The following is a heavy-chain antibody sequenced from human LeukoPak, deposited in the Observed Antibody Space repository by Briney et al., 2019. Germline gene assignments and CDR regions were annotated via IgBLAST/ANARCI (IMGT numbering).Heavy chain of an antibody. CDR3: AKDLPAAMRYFDY. Sequence: GALRLSCAASGFTFSDYSMNWVRQAPGKGLEWVSSISGSSNYKYYAKSLRGRFTISRDNAKNSLYLQMNSLRAEDTAVYYCAKDLPAAMRYFDYWGQGTLVTVSS. D-gene: IGHD2-2*01. CDR2: ISGSSNYK. J-gene: IGHJ4*02. CDR1: GFTFSDYS. V-gene: IGHV3-21*04.